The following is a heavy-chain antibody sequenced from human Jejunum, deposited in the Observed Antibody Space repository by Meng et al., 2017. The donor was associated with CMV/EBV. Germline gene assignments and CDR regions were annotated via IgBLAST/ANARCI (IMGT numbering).Heavy chain of an antibody. V-gene: IGHV1-69-2*01. CDR1: GYTCIEQY. CDR2: VDPEDGDT. CDR3: ATFQVYADDNY. D-gene: IGHD6-6*01. Sequence: SCKGSGYTCIEQYIHWIQEAPGKGLEWMGLVDPEDGDTIYAKKFQDRVAMTADTSTDTAYMELSSLRSEDTAVYYCATFQVYADDNYWGQGTLVTVSS. J-gene: IGHJ4*02.